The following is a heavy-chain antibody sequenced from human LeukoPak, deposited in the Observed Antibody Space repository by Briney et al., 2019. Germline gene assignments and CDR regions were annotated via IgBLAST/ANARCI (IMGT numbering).Heavy chain of an antibody. CDR2: VSGSGGAT. V-gene: IGHV3-23*01. CDR1: AFTFNNYA. J-gene: IGHJ6*03. Sequence: GRSLRPSCAASAFTFNNYAMSWVRQAPGMGLEWLSYVSGSGGATYYAASVKGRFTISRDNSKNTVYLQMGSLRAEDTAVYYCAKNRGGTYKYYMDVWGNGTTVTVSS. CDR3: AKNRGGTYKYYMDV. D-gene: IGHD1-1*01.